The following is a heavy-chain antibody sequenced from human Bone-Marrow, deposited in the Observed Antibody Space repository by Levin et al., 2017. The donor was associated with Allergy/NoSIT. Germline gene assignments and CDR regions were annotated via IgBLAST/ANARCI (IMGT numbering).Heavy chain of an antibody. CDR2: ISYDGSNK. D-gene: IGHD6-6*01. Sequence: GESLKISCAASGFTFSSYAMHWVRQAPGKGLEWVAVISYDGSNKYYADSVKGRFTISRDNSMNTLYLQMNSLRAEDTAVYYCARDRIVQLALDYWGQGTLVTVSS. CDR1: GFTFSSYA. CDR3: ARDRIVQLALDY. J-gene: IGHJ4*02. V-gene: IGHV3-30-3*01.